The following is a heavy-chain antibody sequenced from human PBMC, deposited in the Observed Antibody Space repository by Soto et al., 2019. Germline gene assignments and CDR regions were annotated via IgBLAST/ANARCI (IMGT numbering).Heavy chain of an antibody. Sequence: GGSLRLSCAASGFTFSHAWMSWVRQAPGKGLEWVGRIKSKTDGGTTDYAAPVKGRFTISRDDSKNTLFLQMNSLRAEDTAVYYCAKGRGSSWSVVFFDYWGQGALVTVSS. V-gene: IGHV3-15*01. J-gene: IGHJ4*02. CDR2: IKSKTDGGTT. CDR3: AKGRGSSWSVVFFDY. D-gene: IGHD6-13*01. CDR1: GFTFSHAW.